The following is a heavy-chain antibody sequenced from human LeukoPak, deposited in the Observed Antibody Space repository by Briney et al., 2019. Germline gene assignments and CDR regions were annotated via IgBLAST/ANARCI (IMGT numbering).Heavy chain of an antibody. V-gene: IGHV3-7*01. D-gene: IGHD6-13*01. CDR3: ARIRWYGSSWYFDY. Sequence: GGSLRLSCAASGLSFSSYWMSWVRQAPGKGLEWVANIKEDGSEKYYVDSVKGRFTISRDNAKNSLYLQMNSLRAEGTNTAVYYCARIRWYGSSWYFDYWGQGTLVTVPS. CDR2: IKEDGSEK. CDR1: GLSFSSYW. J-gene: IGHJ4*02.